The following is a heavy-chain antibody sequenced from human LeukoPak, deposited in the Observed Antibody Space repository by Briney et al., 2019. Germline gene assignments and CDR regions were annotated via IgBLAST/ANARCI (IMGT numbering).Heavy chain of an antibody. V-gene: IGHV3-23*01. CDR3: AKLQADYYFDY. CDR2: VTGGGDIT. D-gene: IGHD6-13*01. J-gene: IGHJ4*02. CDR1: GFTFSDYA. Sequence: PGGSLRLSCAASGFTFSDYAMNWVRQAPGKGLEWVSVVTGGGDITDYADSVKGRFTISRDNSHNTLYLQMNSLRVEDTAVYYCAKLQADYYFDYWGQATLVTVSS.